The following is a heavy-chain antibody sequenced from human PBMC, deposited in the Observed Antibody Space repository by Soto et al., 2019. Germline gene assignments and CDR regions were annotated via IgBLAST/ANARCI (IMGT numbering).Heavy chain of an antibody. Sequence: QVQLQESGAGLVKPSETLSLTCAVSGDSIGSYYCMWIRQPPGKGLESIGYLYYGRSANYNPSLTSRVTLSVDTSTNQCSLTLSSMTAADPAVYYCALRSMAVVPEYWGQGTLVTVSS. CDR1: GDSIGSYY. V-gene: IGHV4-59*01. D-gene: IGHD3-22*01. CDR3: ALRSMAVVPEY. J-gene: IGHJ4*02. CDR2: LYYGRSA.